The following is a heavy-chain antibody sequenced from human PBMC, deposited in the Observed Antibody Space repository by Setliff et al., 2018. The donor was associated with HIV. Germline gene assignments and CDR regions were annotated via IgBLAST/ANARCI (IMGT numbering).Heavy chain of an antibody. CDR2: MHYSGTT. D-gene: IGHD3-22*01. J-gene: IGHJ5*02. Sequence: SETLSLTCTVSGGSISSSSYFWGWIRQSPGKGLEWIGTMHYSGTTYYNLSLKSRVTISVDTSKNQFSLKLRSVTAADTAIYYCARDMTYYYDTSGSLGWFDPWGQGTLVTVSS. CDR1: GGSISSSSYF. V-gene: IGHV4-39*07. CDR3: ARDMTYYYDTSGSLGWFDP.